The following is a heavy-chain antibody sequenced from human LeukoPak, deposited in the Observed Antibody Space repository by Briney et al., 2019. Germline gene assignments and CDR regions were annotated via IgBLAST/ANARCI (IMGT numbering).Heavy chain of an antibody. CDR2: ISYDGSNK. Sequence: GGSLRLSCAASGFTFSSYAMHWVRQAPGKGLEWVAVISYDGSNKYYADSVKGRFTISRDNSKNTLYLQMNSLRAEDTAVYYCTKDPQLPKPASIAVAGTDYWGQGTLVTVSS. V-gene: IGHV3-30*18. J-gene: IGHJ4*02. CDR3: TKDPQLPKPASIAVAGTDY. CDR1: GFTFSSYA. D-gene: IGHD6-19*01.